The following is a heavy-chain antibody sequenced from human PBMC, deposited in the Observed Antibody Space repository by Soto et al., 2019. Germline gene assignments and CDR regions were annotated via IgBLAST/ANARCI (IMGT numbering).Heavy chain of an antibody. CDR1: GGSISSSSYY. J-gene: IGHJ6*02. V-gene: IGHV4-39*01. CDR2: IYYSGST. Sequence: PSETLSLTCTVSGGSISSSSYYWCWIRQPPGKGLEWIGSIYYSGSTYYNPSLKSRVTISVDTSKNQFSLKLSSVTAADTAVYYCASQGVAGTWNYYYYGMDVWGQGTTVT. D-gene: IGHD6-19*01. CDR3: ASQGVAGTWNYYYYGMDV.